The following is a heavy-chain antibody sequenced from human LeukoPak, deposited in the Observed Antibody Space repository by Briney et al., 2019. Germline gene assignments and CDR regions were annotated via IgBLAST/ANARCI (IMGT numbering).Heavy chain of an antibody. V-gene: IGHV4-4*07. D-gene: IGHD6-6*01. J-gene: IGHJ6*03. CDR2: IYTSGST. CDR1: GGSISSYY. Sequence: SETLSLTCTVSGGSISSYYWSWIRQPAGKGLEWSGRIYTSGSTNYNPSLKSRVTMSVDTSKNQFSLKLSSVTAADTAVYYCAREDRRLVYYYYYMDVWGKGTTVTVSS. CDR3: AREDRRLVYYYYYMDV.